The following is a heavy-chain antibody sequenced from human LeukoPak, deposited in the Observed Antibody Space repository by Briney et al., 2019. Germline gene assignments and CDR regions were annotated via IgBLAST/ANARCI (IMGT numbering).Heavy chain of an antibody. CDR3: ARLQRDSTGYWYFDL. V-gene: IGHV4-59*08. D-gene: IGHD3-22*01. CDR2: ISYSGST. J-gene: IGHJ2*01. CDR1: GGSISSYY. Sequence: SETLSLTCTVSGGSISSYYWTWIRQPPGKGLEWIGYISYSGSTNYNPSLKSRVTISVDTPQNQFSLNLSSMTAADTAIYYCARLQRDSTGYWYFDLWGRGTLVTVSS.